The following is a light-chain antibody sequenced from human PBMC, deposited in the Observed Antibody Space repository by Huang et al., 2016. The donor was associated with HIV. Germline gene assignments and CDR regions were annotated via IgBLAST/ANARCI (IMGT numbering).Light chain of an antibody. V-gene: IGKV2-29*02. J-gene: IGKJ1*01. CDR2: ESF. Sequence: DIVMTQNPLSLSVTPGQPASISCKSSQSLLHSDGQTYLYWYLQKPGQSPQLLIDESFSRFSVVPYMFSGSGSGTNFTLKISRVEAEDVGIYYCMQGIEFRTFGQGTKVEIK. CDR1: QSLLHSDGQTY. CDR3: MQGIEFRT.